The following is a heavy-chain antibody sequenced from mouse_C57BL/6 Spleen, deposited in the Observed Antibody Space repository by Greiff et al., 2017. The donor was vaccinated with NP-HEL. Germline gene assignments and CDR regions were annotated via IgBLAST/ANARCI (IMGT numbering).Heavy chain of an antibody. CDR3: ARGVGLDD. D-gene: IGHD4-1*01. CDR2: IYPGDGDT. V-gene: IGHV1-82*01. CDR1: GYAFSSSW. J-gene: IGHJ2*01. Sequence: QVQLQQSGPELVKPGASVKISCKASGYAFSSSWMNWVKQRPGKGLEWIGRIYPGDGDTNYIGKFKGKATLTADKSSSTAYMQLSRLTSEDSAVYFCARGVGLDDWGQGTTLTVSS.